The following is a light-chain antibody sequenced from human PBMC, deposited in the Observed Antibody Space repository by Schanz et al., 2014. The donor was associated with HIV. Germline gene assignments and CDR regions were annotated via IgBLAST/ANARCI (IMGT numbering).Light chain of an antibody. J-gene: IGKJ1*01. Sequence: EIVLTQSPGSLSLSPGGRATLSCRASQSVSSNFLAWYQQKPGQAPRLLIFGASNRATGIPDRFSGSESGTDFTLTISRVEPEDYAVYYCQQYDSPPWTFGQGTKVEVK. V-gene: IGKV3-20*01. CDR3: QQYDSPPWT. CDR1: QSVSSNF. CDR2: GAS.